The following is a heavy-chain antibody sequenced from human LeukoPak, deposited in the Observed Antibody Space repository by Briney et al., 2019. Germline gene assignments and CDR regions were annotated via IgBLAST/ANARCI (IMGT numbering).Heavy chain of an antibody. CDR3: ARGGCSSTSCYYMDV. Sequence: PGGSLRLSCAASGFTVSSNYMSWVRQAPGKGLEWVSVIYSGGGTYYADSVKGRFTISRDNPKNTLYLQMNSLRAEDTAVYYCARGGCSSTSCYYMDVWGEGTTVTVSS. V-gene: IGHV3-53*01. CDR2: IYSGGGT. D-gene: IGHD2-2*01. J-gene: IGHJ6*03. CDR1: GFTVSSNY.